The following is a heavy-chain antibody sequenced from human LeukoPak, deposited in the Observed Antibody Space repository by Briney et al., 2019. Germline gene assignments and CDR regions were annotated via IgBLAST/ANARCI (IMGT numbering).Heavy chain of an antibody. CDR3: ARGVVALDC. CDR1: SGSLSGAY. CDR2: IKNSGTT. D-gene: IGHD2-15*01. V-gene: IGHV4-34*01. Sequence: PSETLSPTCALYSGSLSGAYCSWDRPPPGEGLEWNGEIKNSGTTNNNTTPKTRVPISLDTPQNQSSLKLTSLTPANTPPYYCARGVVALDCWGQGTLVTVSS. J-gene: IGHJ4*02.